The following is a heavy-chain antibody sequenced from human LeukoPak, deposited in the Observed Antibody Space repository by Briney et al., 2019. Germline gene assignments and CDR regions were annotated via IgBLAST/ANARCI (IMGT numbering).Heavy chain of an antibody. CDR2: IKQDGSEK. CDR1: GFTFSSYW. D-gene: IGHD6-19*01. V-gene: IGHV3-7*01. Sequence: LPGGSLRLSCAASGFTFSSYWMSWVRQAPGKGLEWVANIKQDGSEKYYVDSVKGRFTISRDNAKNSLYLQMNSLRAEDTAVYYCARDSGWSRGLYNWFDPWGQGTLVTVSS. J-gene: IGHJ5*02. CDR3: ARDSGWSRGLYNWFDP.